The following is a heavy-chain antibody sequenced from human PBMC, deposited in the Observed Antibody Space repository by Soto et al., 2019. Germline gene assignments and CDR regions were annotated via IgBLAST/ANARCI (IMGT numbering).Heavy chain of an antibody. J-gene: IGHJ4*02. V-gene: IGHV3-53*01. CDR2: MHTGGST. CDR1: GFSVGGYP. CDR3: ARGVKDDS. Sequence: VKLVQSGGGLVQPGGSLRLSCAASGFSVGGYPVTWVRQAPGKGLEWVAVMHTGGSTFYADSVEGRFTISRDNSKNTVFLQMDRLSGGHTAMYFCARGVKDDSWGQGTGVTVSS. D-gene: IGHD2-8*01.